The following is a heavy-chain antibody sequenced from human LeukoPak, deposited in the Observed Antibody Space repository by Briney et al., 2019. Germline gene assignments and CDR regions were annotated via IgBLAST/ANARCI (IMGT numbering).Heavy chain of an antibody. J-gene: IGHJ4*02. CDR1: GFTFSNYA. D-gene: IGHD1-26*01. CDR3: ARAVRIYYYFAY. V-gene: IGHV3-23*01. CDR2: FSPSGGGT. Sequence: GESLTLSWAAAGFTFSNYAMSWVRQAPGKGLEWVSAFSPSGGGTYYAYSMNGRFTIARDTSKKTLFLQRNCLRAETTAGYDCARAVRIYYYFAYWGQGSLVTVSS.